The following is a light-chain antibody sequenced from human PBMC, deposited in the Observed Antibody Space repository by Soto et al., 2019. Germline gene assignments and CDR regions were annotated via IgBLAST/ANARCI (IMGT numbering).Light chain of an antibody. V-gene: IGKV3-20*01. CDR2: GAS. CDR1: QSVNNNY. CDR3: QQYGAATWA. J-gene: IGKJ1*01. Sequence: EIVLTQSPGTLPLSPGERATLSCRASQSVNNNYLAWYQQKPGQAPRLLIYGASGRATGVPNRFSGSGSGTDLTITISSLEPEGFAVYFCQQYGAATWAFGQGTKVEIK.